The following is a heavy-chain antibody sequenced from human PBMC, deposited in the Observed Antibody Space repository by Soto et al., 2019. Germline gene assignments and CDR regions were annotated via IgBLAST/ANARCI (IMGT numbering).Heavy chain of an antibody. J-gene: IGHJ4*02. V-gene: IGHV1-46*01. CDR2: INPSGGST. Sequence: ASVKVSCKASGYTFTSYYMHWVRQAPGQGLEWMGIINPSGGSTSYAQKFQGRVTMTRDTSTSTVYMELSSLRSEDTAVYYCAREIVGARVPGYWGQGTLVTLSS. CDR1: GYTFTSYY. CDR3: AREIVGARVPGY. D-gene: IGHD1-26*01.